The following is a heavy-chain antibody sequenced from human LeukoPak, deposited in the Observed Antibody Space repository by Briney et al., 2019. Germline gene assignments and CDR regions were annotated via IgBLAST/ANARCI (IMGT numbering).Heavy chain of an antibody. CDR3: ARDVCSGGSCYSGGVY. J-gene: IGHJ4*02. D-gene: IGHD2-15*01. CDR2: ISSSGSTI. V-gene: IGHV3-48*04. Sequence: PGGSLRLSCAASGFTFSSYSMNWVRQAPGKGLEWVSYISSSGSTIYYADSVKGRFTISRDNAKNSLYLQMNSLRAEDTAVYYCARDVCSGGSCYSGGVYWGQGTLVTVSS. CDR1: GFTFSSYS.